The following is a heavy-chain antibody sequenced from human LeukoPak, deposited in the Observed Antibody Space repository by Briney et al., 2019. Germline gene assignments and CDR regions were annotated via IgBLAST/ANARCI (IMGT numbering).Heavy chain of an antibody. J-gene: IGHJ4*02. D-gene: IGHD3-10*01. CDR1: GGSISSGDYY. V-gene: IGHV4-30-4*01. Sequence: KSSETLSLTCTDSGGSISSGDYYWSWIRQPPGKGLEWIGYIYYSGSTYYNPSLKSRVTISVDTSKNQFSLRLTSVTAADTAVYYCARSARVFDAWGPGTLVTVSS. CDR3: ARSARVFDA. CDR2: IYYSGST.